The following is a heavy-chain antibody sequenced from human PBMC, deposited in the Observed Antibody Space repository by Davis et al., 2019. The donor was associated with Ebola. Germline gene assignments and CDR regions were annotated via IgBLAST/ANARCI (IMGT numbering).Heavy chain of an antibody. CDR3: ARRTVVRGAYFDL. Sequence: GESLKISCAASGFTFSSYSMNWVRQAPGKGLEWVSSISSSSSYLYYADSVKGRFTISRDNAKNSLYLQMNSLRAEDTAVYYCARRTVVRGAYFDLWGRGTLVTVSS. V-gene: IGHV3-21*01. CDR1: GFTFSSYS. J-gene: IGHJ2*01. D-gene: IGHD3-10*01. CDR2: ISSSSSYL.